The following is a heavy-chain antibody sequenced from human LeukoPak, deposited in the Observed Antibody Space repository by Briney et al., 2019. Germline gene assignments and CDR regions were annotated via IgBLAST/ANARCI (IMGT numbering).Heavy chain of an antibody. CDR3: ARHFYGAATGSPFDF. V-gene: IGHV5-51*01. D-gene: IGHD6-25*01. J-gene: IGHJ4*02. CDR2: IYPGDSET. Sequence: GESLKISCKGCGYIFSTYWIGWVRQMPGKGLEWMGIIYPGDSETKYSPSFQGQVTISVDKSITTAYLQWSSLKASDSAVYYCARHFYGAATGSPFDFWGQGTLVTVSP. CDR1: GYIFSTYW.